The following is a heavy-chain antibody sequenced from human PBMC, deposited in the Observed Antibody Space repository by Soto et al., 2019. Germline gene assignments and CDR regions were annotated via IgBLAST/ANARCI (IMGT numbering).Heavy chain of an antibody. CDR2: ISSGSDSI. D-gene: IGHD6-19*01. V-gene: IGHV3-21*01. Sequence: PSETLSLSCATSGFIFTSYSMVWVRLAPGKGLEWVASISSGSDSIFYSDSVKGRFTVSRDNAKNSVFLHMNNLRADDTAVYFCARDRSADRFVQYFQHWGQGTQVTVSS. CDR3: ARDRSADRFVQYFQH. J-gene: IGHJ1*01. CDR1: GFIFTSYS.